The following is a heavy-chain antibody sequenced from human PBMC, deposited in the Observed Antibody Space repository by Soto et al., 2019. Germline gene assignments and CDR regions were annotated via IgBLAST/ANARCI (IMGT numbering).Heavy chain of an antibody. D-gene: IGHD3-3*01. CDR1: GFTFSSYS. CDR2: ISSSSSTI. Sequence: EVQLVESGGGLVQPGGSLRLSCAASGFTFSSYSMNWVRQAPGKGLEWVSYISSSSSTIYYADSVMGRFTISRDNAKNSLYLQMNSLRAEDTAVYYCARLTYYDFWSGYYSYYYYMDVWGKGTTVTVSS. CDR3: ARLTYYDFWSGYYSYYYYMDV. V-gene: IGHV3-48*01. J-gene: IGHJ6*03.